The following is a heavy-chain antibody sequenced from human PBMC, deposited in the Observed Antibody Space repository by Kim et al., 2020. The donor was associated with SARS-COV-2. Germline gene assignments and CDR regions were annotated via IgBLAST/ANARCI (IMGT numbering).Heavy chain of an antibody. J-gene: IGHJ3*02. V-gene: IGHV3-49*04. CDR1: GFTFGDYA. CDR3: TRDRDGYNYNGDAFDI. CDR2: IRSKAYGGTT. Sequence: GGSLRLSCTASGFTFGDYAMSWVRQAPGKGLEWVGFIRSKAYGGTTEYAASVKGRFTISRDDSKSIAYLQMNSLKTEDTAVYYCTRDRDGYNYNGDAFDIWGQGTMVTVSS. D-gene: IGHD5-12*01.